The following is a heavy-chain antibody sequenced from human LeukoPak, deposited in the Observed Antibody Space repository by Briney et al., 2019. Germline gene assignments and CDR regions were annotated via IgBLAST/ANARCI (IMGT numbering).Heavy chain of an antibody. CDR3: AREWSRFTPPDY. D-gene: IGHD2-8*01. Sequence: GGSLRLSCAASGFTFSSYSMNWVRQAPGKGLEWVSSISSSSSYIYYADSVKGRFTISRDNAKNSLYLQMNSLRAEDTAVYYCAREWSRFTPPDYWGQGTLVTVSS. CDR2: ISSSSSYI. CDR1: GFTFSSYS. J-gene: IGHJ4*02. V-gene: IGHV3-21*01.